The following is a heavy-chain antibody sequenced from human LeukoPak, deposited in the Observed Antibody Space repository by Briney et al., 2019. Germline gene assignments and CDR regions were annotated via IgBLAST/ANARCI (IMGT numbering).Heavy chain of an antibody. Sequence: GGSLRLSCAASGFTFSSYAMNWVRQAPGKGLEWVSTILSGGSTYYADSVKGRFTISRDTSKNTLYLQMNSLRAEDTAVYYCARKLSRSSGSLFDYWGQGTLVTVSS. CDR3: ARKLSRSSGSLFDY. J-gene: IGHJ4*02. D-gene: IGHD3-22*01. V-gene: IGHV3-23*01. CDR2: ILSGGST. CDR1: GFTFSSYA.